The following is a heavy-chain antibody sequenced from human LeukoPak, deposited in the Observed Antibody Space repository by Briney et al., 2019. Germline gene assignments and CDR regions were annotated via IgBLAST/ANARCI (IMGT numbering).Heavy chain of an antibody. D-gene: IGHD6-6*01. V-gene: IGHV3-7*03. Sequence: GGSLRLSCAASGFTFSSYWMSWVRQAPGKGLEWVANIKKDGSEKYYADSVKGRFTISRDNSKNTLYLQMNSLRAEDTALYYCVKASSSSPQYNWFDAWGQGTLVTVSS. J-gene: IGHJ5*02. CDR3: VKASSSSPQYNWFDA. CDR1: GFTFSSYW. CDR2: IKKDGSEK.